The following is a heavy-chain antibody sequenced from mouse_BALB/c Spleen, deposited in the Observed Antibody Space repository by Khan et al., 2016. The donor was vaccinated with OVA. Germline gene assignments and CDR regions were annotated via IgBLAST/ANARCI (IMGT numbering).Heavy chain of an antibody. CDR3: ARNSYMYDFTY. D-gene: IGHD2-14*01. CDR1: GFSLTTYG. J-gene: IGHJ3*01. Sequence: QVQLQQSGPGLVQPSQSLSITCTVSGFSLTTYGVHWIRQSPGKGLEWLGVIWSGGNTDYNAPFISRLSISKDNSKSQVFFKMNSLQAADTAMYYCARNSYMYDFTYWGQGTPVTVSA. CDR2: IWSGGNT. V-gene: IGHV2-2*01.